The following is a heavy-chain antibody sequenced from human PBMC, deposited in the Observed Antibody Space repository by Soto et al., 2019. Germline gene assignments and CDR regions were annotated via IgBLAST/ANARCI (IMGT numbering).Heavy chain of an antibody. V-gene: IGHV5-51*01. Sequence: GESLKISCKGSGYTFTSYWIGWVRQMPGKGLEWMGIIYTSDSDTRYSTSFQGQVTISADKSISTAYLQWSSLKASDTAMYYCARIYGNYAKFDYWGQGTLVTVSS. CDR3: ARIYGNYAKFDY. CDR1: GYTFTSYW. D-gene: IGHD4-17*01. J-gene: IGHJ4*02. CDR2: IYTSDSDT.